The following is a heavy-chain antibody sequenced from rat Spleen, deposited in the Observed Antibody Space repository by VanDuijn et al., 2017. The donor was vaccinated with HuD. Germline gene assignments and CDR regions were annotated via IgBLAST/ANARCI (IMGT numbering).Heavy chain of an antibody. J-gene: IGHJ2*01. Sequence: EVQLVESDGGLVQPGRSLKLSCAASGFTFSDYYMAWVRQAPTKGLEWVATISYDGSSTYYRDSVKGRFTISRDNAKSTLYLQMDNLRSEDTATYYCARSSGPFDYWGQGVMVTVSS. CDR3: ARSSGPFDY. CDR2: ISYDGSST. V-gene: IGHV5-29*01. D-gene: IGHD4-6*01. CDR1: GFTFSDYY.